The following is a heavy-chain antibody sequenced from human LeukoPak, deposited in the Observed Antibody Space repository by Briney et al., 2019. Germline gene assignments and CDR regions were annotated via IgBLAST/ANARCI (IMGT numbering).Heavy chain of an antibody. CDR3: ARRGDP. V-gene: IGHV4-39*01. Sequence: SETLSLTCTVPGGSISSGSYYWGWIRQPPGKGLEWIGSIYYSGITHYKPSLKSRVTISADTSKNQFSLKLSSVTAADTAVYYCARRGDPWGQGTLVTVSS. CDR1: GGSISSGSYY. J-gene: IGHJ5*02. CDR2: IYYSGIT. D-gene: IGHD3-16*01.